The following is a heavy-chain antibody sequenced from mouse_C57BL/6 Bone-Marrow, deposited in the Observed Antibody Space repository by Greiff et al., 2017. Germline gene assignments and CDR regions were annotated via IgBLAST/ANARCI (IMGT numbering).Heavy chain of an antibody. CDR1: GFSLSTSGMG. V-gene: IGHV8-12*01. J-gene: IGHJ3*01. D-gene: IGHD2-12*01. CDR2: IYWDDDK. Sequence: QVQLKESGPGILQSSQTLSLTCSFSGFSLSTSGMGVSWIRQPSGKGLEWLAHIYWDDDKRYNPSLKSRLTISKDTSRNQVFLKITSVDTADTATYYCARRKDYSPWFAYWGQGTLVTVSA. CDR3: ARRKDYSPWFAY.